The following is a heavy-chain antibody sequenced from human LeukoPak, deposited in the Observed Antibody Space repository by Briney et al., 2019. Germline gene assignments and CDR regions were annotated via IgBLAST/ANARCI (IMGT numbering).Heavy chain of an antibody. Sequence: PGGSLRLSCAASGFTVSSNYMSWVRQAPGKGLEWVSVIYSGGSTYYADSVKGRFTISRDNSKNTLYLQMNSLRAEDTAVYYCASIGYDFSYYYGMDVWGQGTTVTVSS. CDR1: GFTVSSNY. CDR2: IYSGGST. D-gene: IGHD5-12*01. J-gene: IGHJ6*01. V-gene: IGHV3-66*01. CDR3: ASIGYDFSYYYGMDV.